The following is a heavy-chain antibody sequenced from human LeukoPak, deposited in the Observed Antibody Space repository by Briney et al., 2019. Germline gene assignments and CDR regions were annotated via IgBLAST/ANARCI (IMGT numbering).Heavy chain of an antibody. CDR3: ARHSGYIWPPGGYYMDV. D-gene: IGHD5-12*01. CDR2: IYYSGST. CDR1: GGSISSSSYY. J-gene: IGHJ6*03. V-gene: IGHV4-39*01. Sequence: SETLSLTCTVSGGSISSSSYYWGWIRQPPGKGLEWIGSIYYSGSTYYNPSLKSRVTISVDTSKNQFSLKLSSVTAADTAVYYCARHSGYIWPPGGYYMDVWGKGTTVTISS.